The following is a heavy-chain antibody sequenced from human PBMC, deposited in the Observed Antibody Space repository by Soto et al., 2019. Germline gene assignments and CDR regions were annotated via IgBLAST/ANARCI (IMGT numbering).Heavy chain of an antibody. CDR1: GFTCSRYW. CDR3: ASCGVSGLYPPTYYGMDV. D-gene: IGHD6-19*01. CDR2: INKDGSEK. V-gene: IGHV3-7*01. J-gene: IGHJ6*02. Sequence: EVQLVESGGGLVQPGGSLRLSCAASGFTCSRYWMSWVRHVPGKALEWVANINKDGSEKYHVDSVKGRFTISRDNAKNSLYLQMNRLRADDTAVYYCASCGVSGLYPPTYYGMDVWGQGITVSVSS.